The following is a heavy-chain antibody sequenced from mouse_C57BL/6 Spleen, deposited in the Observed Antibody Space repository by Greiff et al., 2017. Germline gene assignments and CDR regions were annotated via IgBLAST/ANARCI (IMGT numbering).Heavy chain of an antibody. Sequence: ESGPGLVKPSQSLSLTCSVTGYSITSGYYWNWIRQFPGNKLEWMGYISYDGSNNYNPSLKNRISITRDTSKNQFFLKLNSVTTEDTATYYCARVYYDYDVGYYFDYWGQGTTLTVSS. CDR3: ARVYYDYDVGYYFDY. CDR1: GYSITSGYY. V-gene: IGHV3-6*01. CDR2: ISYDGSN. J-gene: IGHJ2*01. D-gene: IGHD2-4*01.